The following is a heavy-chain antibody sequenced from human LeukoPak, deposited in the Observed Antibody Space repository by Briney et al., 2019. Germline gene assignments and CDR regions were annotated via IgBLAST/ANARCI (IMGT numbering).Heavy chain of an antibody. CDR2: ISSSGSTI. Sequence: GGSLRLSCAASGFTFSDYYMSWIRQAPGKGLEWVSYISSSGSTIYYADSVKGRFTISRDNAKNSLYLQMNSLRAEDTAVYYCARDNDYGDYPYDLWGRGTLVTVSS. V-gene: IGHV3-11*01. J-gene: IGHJ2*01. D-gene: IGHD4-17*01. CDR3: ARDNDYGDYPYDL. CDR1: GFTFSDYY.